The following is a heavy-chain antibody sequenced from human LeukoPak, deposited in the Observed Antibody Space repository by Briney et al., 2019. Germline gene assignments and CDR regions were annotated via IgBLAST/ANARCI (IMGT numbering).Heavy chain of an antibody. CDR3: ARSPDYGGNPDYYYYYYMDV. J-gene: IGHJ6*03. CDR1: GFTVSSNY. Sequence: PGGSLGLSCAASGFTVSSNYMSWVRQAPGKGLEWVSVIYSGGSTYYADSVKGRFTISRDNSKNTLYLQMNSLRAEDTAVYYCARSPDYGGNPDYYYYYYMDVWGKGTTVTVSS. CDR2: IYSGGST. D-gene: IGHD4-23*01. V-gene: IGHV3-53*01.